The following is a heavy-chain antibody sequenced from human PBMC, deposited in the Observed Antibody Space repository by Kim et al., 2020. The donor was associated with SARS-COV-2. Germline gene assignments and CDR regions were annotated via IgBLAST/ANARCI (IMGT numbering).Heavy chain of an antibody. Sequence: GGSLRLSCAASGFTFSSYAMSWVRQAPGKGLEWVSAISGSGGSTYYADSVKGRFTISRDNSKNTLYLRMNSLRAEDTAVYYCAKMKGCSGGSCYAIGYYFDYWGQGTLVTVSS. J-gene: IGHJ4*02. CDR3: AKMKGCSGGSCYAIGYYFDY. D-gene: IGHD2-15*01. CDR2: ISGSGGST. V-gene: IGHV3-23*01. CDR1: GFTFSSYA.